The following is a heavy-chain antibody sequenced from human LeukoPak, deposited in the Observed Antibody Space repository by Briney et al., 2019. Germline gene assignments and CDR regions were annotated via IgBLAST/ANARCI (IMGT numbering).Heavy chain of an antibody. D-gene: IGHD3-16*01. Sequence: PGRSLRLSCAASGFTFSSYGMHWVRQAPGKGLEWVAVIWYDGSNKYYADSVKGRFTISRDNSKNTLYLQINSLRAEDTAVYYCASRGDTTEFDYWGQGTLVTVSS. J-gene: IGHJ4*02. CDR1: GFTFSSYG. CDR3: ASRGDTTEFDY. CDR2: IWYDGSNK. V-gene: IGHV3-33*01.